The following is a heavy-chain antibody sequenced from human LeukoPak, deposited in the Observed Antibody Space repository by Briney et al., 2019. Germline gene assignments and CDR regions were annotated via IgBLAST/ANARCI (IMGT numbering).Heavy chain of an antibody. V-gene: IGHV1-18*01. Sequence: GASVKVSCKASGYTFTKYGISWVRQAPGQGPEWMGWISAYSGDTSYAQKLQGRVTMTTDTSTSTAYMELRSLRSDDTAVYYCARDAYSSSYIDYWGQGTLVTVSS. CDR3: ARDAYSSSYIDY. D-gene: IGHD6-6*01. J-gene: IGHJ4*02. CDR1: GYTFTKYG. CDR2: ISAYSGDT.